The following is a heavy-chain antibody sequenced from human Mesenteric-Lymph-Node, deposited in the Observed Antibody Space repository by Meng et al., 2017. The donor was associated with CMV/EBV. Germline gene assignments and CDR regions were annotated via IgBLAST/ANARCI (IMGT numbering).Heavy chain of an antibody. Sequence: GSLRLSCTVSGYSISSGYYWGWIRQPPGKGLEWIGSIYHSGSTYYNPSLKSRVTISVDTSKNQFSLKLSSVTAADTAVYYCARQGVVPAAIAYYGMDVWGQGTTVTVSS. V-gene: IGHV4-38-2*02. D-gene: IGHD2-2*01. J-gene: IGHJ6*02. CDR1: GYSISSGYY. CDR3: ARQGVVPAAIAYYGMDV. CDR2: IYHSGST.